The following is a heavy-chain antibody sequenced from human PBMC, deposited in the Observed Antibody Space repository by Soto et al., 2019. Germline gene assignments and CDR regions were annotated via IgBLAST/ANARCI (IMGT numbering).Heavy chain of an antibody. CDR2: IYRTGST. Sequence: SETLSLTCAVSGGSFTSNNWWTWVRQPPGQGLEWIGEIYRTGSTNYNPSLKSRVTISLDKSENQFSLKVTSLAAADTAVYYCASRDPGTSVDYWGQGTLVTVSS. J-gene: IGHJ4*02. CDR3: ASRDPGTSVDY. V-gene: IGHV4-4*02. D-gene: IGHD1-7*01. CDR1: GGSFTSNNW.